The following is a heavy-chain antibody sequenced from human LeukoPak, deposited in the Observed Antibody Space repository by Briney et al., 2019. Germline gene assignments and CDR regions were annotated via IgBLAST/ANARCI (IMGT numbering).Heavy chain of an antibody. CDR2: IYYSDTT. J-gene: IGHJ4*02. D-gene: IGHD5-12*01. CDR1: GGSISSSSYY. V-gene: IGHV4-39*01. CDR3: AREFTVATIGVCFDS. Sequence: SETLSLTCTVSGGSISSSSYYWGWIRQPPGKGLEWIGSIYYSDTTYYNPSLKSRVTISLDTSRNQFSLKLSSVTAADTAVYYCAREFTVATIGVCFDSWGQGTLVTVSS.